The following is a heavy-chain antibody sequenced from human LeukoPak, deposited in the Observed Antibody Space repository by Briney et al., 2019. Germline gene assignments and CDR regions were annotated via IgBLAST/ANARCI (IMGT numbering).Heavy chain of an antibody. V-gene: IGHV3-30*04. D-gene: IGHD2-2*01. CDR3: ARSAGQLLNLKYWFDP. Sequence: PGGSLRLSCAASGFTFSSYAMHWVRQAPGKGLEWVAVISYDGSNKYYADSVKGRFTISRDNAKNSLYLQMNSLRAEDTAVYYCARSAGQLLNLKYWFDPWGQGTLVTVSS. CDR2: ISYDGSNK. J-gene: IGHJ5*02. CDR1: GFTFSSYA.